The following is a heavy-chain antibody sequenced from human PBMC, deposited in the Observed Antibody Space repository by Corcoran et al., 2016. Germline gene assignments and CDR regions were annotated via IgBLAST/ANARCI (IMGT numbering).Heavy chain of an antibody. Sequence: QMQLVQSGPEVKKPGTSVKVSCKASGFTFTSSAVQWVRQARGQRLEWIGWIVVGSGNTNYAQKFQERVTITRDMSTSTAYMELSSLRSEDTAVYYCATQSYCRSTSCYTSDYYYYGMDVWGQGTTVTVSS. CDR2: IVVGSGNT. CDR3: ATQSYCRSTSCYTSDYYYYGMDV. D-gene: IGHD2-2*02. CDR1: GFTFTSSA. J-gene: IGHJ6*02. V-gene: IGHV1-58*01.